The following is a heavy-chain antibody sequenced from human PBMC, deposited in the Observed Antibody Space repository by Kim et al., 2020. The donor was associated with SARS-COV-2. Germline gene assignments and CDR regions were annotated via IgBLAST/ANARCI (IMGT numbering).Heavy chain of an antibody. CDR3: ARVGGGSRPNWYSDL. D-gene: IGHD2-15*01. Sequence: NPSLKSRVTIAVDTSQNQFSLRLNSVTAADTAVYYCARVGGGSRPNWYSDLWGRGTLVTVSS. V-gene: IGHV4-59*01. J-gene: IGHJ2*01.